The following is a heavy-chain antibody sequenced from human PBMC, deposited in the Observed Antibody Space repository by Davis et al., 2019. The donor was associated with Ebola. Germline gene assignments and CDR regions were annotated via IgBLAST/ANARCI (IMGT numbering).Heavy chain of an antibody. J-gene: IGHJ5*02. D-gene: IGHD4-17*01. CDR3: ARDRGNGDYSWFDP. V-gene: IGHV4-59*01. CDR2: IYYSGST. CDR1: GGSISSYY. Sequence: SETLSLTCTVSGGSISSYYWSWIRQPPGKGLEWIGYIYYSGSTNYNPSLKSRVTISVDTSKNQFSLKLSSVTAADTAVYYCARDRGNGDYSWFDPWGQGTLVTVSS.